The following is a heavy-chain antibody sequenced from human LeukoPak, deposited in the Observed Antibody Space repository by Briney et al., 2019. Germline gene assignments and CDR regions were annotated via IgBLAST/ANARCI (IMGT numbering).Heavy chain of an antibody. J-gene: IGHJ4*02. CDR2: ISGSGGST. Sequence: GGSLRLSCAASGFTFSTYAMSWVRQAPGKGLEWVSGISGSGGSTFYADSVKGRFTISRDNSKNTLYLQMNSLRAEGTAIYYCATYRQVLLPFESWGQGTLVTVSS. CDR3: ATYRQVLLPFES. D-gene: IGHD2-8*02. CDR1: GFTFSTYA. V-gene: IGHV3-23*01.